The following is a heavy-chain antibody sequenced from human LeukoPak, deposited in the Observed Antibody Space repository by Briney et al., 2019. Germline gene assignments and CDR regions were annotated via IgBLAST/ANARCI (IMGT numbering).Heavy chain of an antibody. CDR1: GYTFTSYD. CDR2: MNPNSGNT. CDR3: ARLCSSTSCGMGDY. J-gene: IGHJ4*02. V-gene: IGHV1-8*03. D-gene: IGHD2-2*01. Sequence: GASVKVSCKASGYTFTSYDINWVRQATGQGLEWMGWMNPNSGNTGYAQKFQGRVTITRNTSISTAYMELSSLRSEDTAVYYCARLCSSTSCGMGDYWGQGTLVTVSS.